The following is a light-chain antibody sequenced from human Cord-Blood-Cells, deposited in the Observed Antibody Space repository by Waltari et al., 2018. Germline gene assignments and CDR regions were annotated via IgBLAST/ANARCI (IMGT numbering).Light chain of an antibody. CDR2: WSS. V-gene: IGKV4-1*01. CDR1: QRVLYSSNNKNY. Sequence: TVMTQSPDSLAVSPGEGATINCKSSQRVLYSSNNKNYLAWYQQKPGQPPKLLIYWSSTRESGVPDRFSGSGSGTDFTLTISSLQAEDVAVYYCQQYYSTPPYSFGQGTKLEIK. J-gene: IGKJ2*03. CDR3: QQYYSTPPYS.